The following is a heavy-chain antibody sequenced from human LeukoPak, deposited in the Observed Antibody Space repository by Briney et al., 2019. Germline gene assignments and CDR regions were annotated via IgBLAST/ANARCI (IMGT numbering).Heavy chain of an antibody. Sequence: ASVKVSCKASGYTFTDYYMHWVRQAPGQGFEWMGWINPNDGDTNYAQKFQGRVTMTRDMSISAAHMEVSRLRSDDTAVYYCARANFLYCSSSTCLFDYWGQGTLVTVSS. CDR2: INPNDGDT. J-gene: IGHJ4*02. CDR3: ARANFLYCSSSTCLFDY. V-gene: IGHV1-2*02. CDR1: GYTFTDYY. D-gene: IGHD2-2*01.